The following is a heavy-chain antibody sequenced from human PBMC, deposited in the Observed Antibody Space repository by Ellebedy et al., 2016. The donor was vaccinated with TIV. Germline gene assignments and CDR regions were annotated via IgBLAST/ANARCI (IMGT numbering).Heavy chain of an antibody. CDR1: GYTFTGYY. J-gene: IGHJ4*02. D-gene: IGHD3-9*01. CDR2: INPNSGGT. V-gene: IGHV1-2*02. Sequence: ASVKVSXXASGYTFTGYYMHWVRQAPGQGLEWMGWINPNSGGTNFAQKFQGRVTMTRDTSISTAYMELYRLRSDDTAVYSCARGRVTGYPDYWGQGTLVTVSS. CDR3: ARGRVTGYPDY.